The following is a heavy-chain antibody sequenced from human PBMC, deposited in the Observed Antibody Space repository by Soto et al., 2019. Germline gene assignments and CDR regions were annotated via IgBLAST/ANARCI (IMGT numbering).Heavy chain of an antibody. Sequence: TSETLSLTCTVSGGSISSYYWSWIRQPPGKGLEWIGYIYYSGSTNYNPSLKSRVTISVDTSKNQFSLKLSSVTAADTAVYYCARLPKLGPSMPWGQGTLVTVSS. CDR2: IYYSGST. D-gene: IGHD2-2*01. V-gene: IGHV4-59*08. CDR1: GGSISSYY. J-gene: IGHJ5*02. CDR3: ARLPKLGPSMP.